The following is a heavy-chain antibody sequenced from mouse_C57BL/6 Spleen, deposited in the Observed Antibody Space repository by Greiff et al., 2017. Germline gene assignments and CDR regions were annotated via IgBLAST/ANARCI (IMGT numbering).Heavy chain of an antibody. CDR2: INPNNGGT. D-gene: IGHD1-3*01. V-gene: IGHV1-26*01. J-gene: IGHJ2*01. CDR3: ARSGNEVDY. CDR1: GYTFTDYY. Sequence: EVQLQQSGPELVKPGASVKISCKASGYTFTDYYMNWVKQSHGKSLEWIGDINPNNGGTSYNQKFKGKATLTVGKSSSTAYMELRSLTSEDSAVYYCARSGNEVDYWGQGTTLTVSS.